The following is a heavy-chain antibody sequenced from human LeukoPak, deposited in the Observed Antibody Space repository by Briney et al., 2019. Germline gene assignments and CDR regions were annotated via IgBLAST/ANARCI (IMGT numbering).Heavy chain of an antibody. Sequence: SETLSLTCAVSGDSISSYYWSWIRQSPGKGLEWIGYTYGTGSTKYDPALMNRVTISVDTSKNRFSLRLTSVTAADTAVYYCARESGHCSITNCLNWFDPWGQGTLVTVSS. D-gene: IGHD2-2*01. J-gene: IGHJ5*02. V-gene: IGHV4-59*01. CDR3: ARESGHCSITNCLNWFDP. CDR2: TYGTGST. CDR1: GDSISSYY.